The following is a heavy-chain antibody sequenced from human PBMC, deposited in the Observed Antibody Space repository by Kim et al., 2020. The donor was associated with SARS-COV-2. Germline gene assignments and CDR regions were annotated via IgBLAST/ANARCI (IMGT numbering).Heavy chain of an antibody. CDR2: IHQSGST. J-gene: IGHJ6*03. CDR1: GESFSDFS. D-gene: IGHD3-16*01. CDR3: ARGRVGVVPSPVLGLGPFWKYHYMDV. Sequence: SETLSLTCAVFGESFSDFSWTWVRQSSGKGLEWIGEIHQSGSTNYNPSLKSRVTISLDKSKNQFSLKVTSVTAADTATYFCARGRVGVVPSPVLGLGPFWKYHYMDVWGRGATVTVS. V-gene: IGHV4-34*01.